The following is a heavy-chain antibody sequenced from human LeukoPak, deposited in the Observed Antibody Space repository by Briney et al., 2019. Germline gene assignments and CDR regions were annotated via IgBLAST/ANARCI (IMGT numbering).Heavy chain of an antibody. CDR2: ISSSSSTI. J-gene: IGHJ4*02. CDR1: GFTFSSYS. Sequence: GGSLRLSCAASGFTFSSYSMNGVRQAPGKGLEWVSYISSSSSTIYYADSVKGRFTISRDNAKNSLYLQMNSLRAEDTAVYYCASEGEIVGYGYFFWGQGTLVTVSS. V-gene: IGHV3-48*04. D-gene: IGHD5-18*01. CDR3: ASEGEIVGYGYFF.